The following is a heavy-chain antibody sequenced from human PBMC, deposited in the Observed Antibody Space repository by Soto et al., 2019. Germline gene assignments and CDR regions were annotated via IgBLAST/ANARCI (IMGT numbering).Heavy chain of an antibody. D-gene: IGHD3-10*01. Sequence: QVQLVESGGGVVQPGRSLRLSCAASGFTFSSYGMHWVRQAPGKGLEWVAVIWYDGSNKYYADSVKGRFTISRDNSKNTLYLQMNSLRAEDTAVYYCARGNGSGSYWLGGADYWGQGTLVTVSS. CDR2: IWYDGSNK. V-gene: IGHV3-33*01. CDR3: ARGNGSGSYWLGGADY. CDR1: GFTFSSYG. J-gene: IGHJ4*02.